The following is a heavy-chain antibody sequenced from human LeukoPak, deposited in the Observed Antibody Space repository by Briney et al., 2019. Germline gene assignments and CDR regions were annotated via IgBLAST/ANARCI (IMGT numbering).Heavy chain of an antibody. CDR1: GLSFSTYR. D-gene: IGHD3-16*01. J-gene: IGHJ4*02. V-gene: IGHV3-7*01. Sequence: QPRGSLRLSCAASGLSFSTYRMTWVRQAPGKGLECVANISPDGSDEDYVDTVKGRFTVSRDNAKSLVYLQMNSLRAADTAVYYCAKWNYAFDYWGQGTLVTVSS. CDR2: ISPDGSDE. CDR3: AKWNYAFDY.